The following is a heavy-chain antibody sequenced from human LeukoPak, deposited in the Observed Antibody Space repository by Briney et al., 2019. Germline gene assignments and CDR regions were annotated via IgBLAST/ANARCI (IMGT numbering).Heavy chain of an antibody. CDR2: FYAGDSET. Sequence: GESLKISCNGSGYXFNNYWICWVRQMPGKGLEWMGTFYAGDSETTYSPSLQGQVTISGDKSISTAFLQWSSLKASDTAMYYCARGITVAGTYFDYWGQGTLVTVSS. CDR3: ARGITVAGTYFDY. CDR1: GYXFNNYW. D-gene: IGHD6-19*01. J-gene: IGHJ4*02. V-gene: IGHV5-51*01.